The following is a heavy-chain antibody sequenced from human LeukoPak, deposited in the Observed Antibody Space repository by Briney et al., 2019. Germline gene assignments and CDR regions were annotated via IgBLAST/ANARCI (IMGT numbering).Heavy chain of an antibody. V-gene: IGHV3-48*04. CDR3: ARDRYGDYDLGY. CDR1: GFTFSSYA. J-gene: IGHJ4*02. D-gene: IGHD4-17*01. CDR2: ISSSGSTI. Sequence: GGSLRLSCAASGFTFSSYAMHWVRQAPGKGLEWVSYISSSGSTIYYADSVKGRFTISRDNAKNSLYLQMNSLRAEDTAVYYCARDRYGDYDLGYWGQGTLVTVSS.